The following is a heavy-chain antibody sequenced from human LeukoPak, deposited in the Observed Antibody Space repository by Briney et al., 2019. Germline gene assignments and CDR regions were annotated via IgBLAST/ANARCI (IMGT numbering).Heavy chain of an antibody. CDR3: ARPYSITWYEWFDP. J-gene: IGHJ5*02. Sequence: ASVKVSCKVSGYTFTGYFIHWLRQAPGQGLEWMGWVDPNSGDTNYAQTFQGRVTMTTDTSISTAYMELSSLTSDDTAVYYCARPYSITWYEWFDPWGQGTLVTVSS. CDR2: VDPNSGDT. V-gene: IGHV1-2*02. D-gene: IGHD2-2*01. CDR1: GYTFTGYF.